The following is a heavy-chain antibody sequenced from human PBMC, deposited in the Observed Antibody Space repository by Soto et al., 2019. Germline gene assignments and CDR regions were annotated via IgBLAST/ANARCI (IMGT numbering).Heavy chain of an antibody. CDR2: ISYDGSNK. Sequence: GGSMRLSCAASGFTFSSYAMHWVRQAPGKGLEWVAVISYDGSNKYYADSVKGRFTISRDNSKNTLYLQMNSLRAEDTAVYYCARTHYYDSSGPYWGQGTLVTVSS. CDR3: ARTHYYDSSGPY. J-gene: IGHJ4*02. D-gene: IGHD3-22*01. V-gene: IGHV3-30-3*01. CDR1: GFTFSSYA.